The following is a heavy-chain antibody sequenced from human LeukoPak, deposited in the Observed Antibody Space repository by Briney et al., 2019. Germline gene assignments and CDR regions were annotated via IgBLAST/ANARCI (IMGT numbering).Heavy chain of an antibody. V-gene: IGHV4-34*01. J-gene: IGHJ4*02. CDR1: GGSFSGYY. D-gene: IGHD3-3*01. Sequence: NPSETLSLTCAVYGGSFSGYYWSWIRQPPGKGLEWIGEINHSGSTNYNPSLKSRVTISVDRSKNQFSLKLTSVTAADTAVYYCARGVYDFWSGTTYYFDYWGQGTLVTVSS. CDR2: INHSGST. CDR3: ARGVYDFWSGTTYYFDY.